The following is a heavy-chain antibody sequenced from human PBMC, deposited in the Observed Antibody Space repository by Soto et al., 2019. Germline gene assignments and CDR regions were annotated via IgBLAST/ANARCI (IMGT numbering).Heavy chain of an antibody. CDR1: GFTFSSYG. CDR2: ISDDGSSK. J-gene: IGHJ6*02. Sequence: QVQLVESGGGVVQPGRSLRLSCAASGFTFSSYGMHWVRQAPGKGLEWVAVISDDGSSKYYVDSVKGRFTISRDNSKNTLYLQMNSLRAEDTAAYFYANRSSRSPYYYGIDVWGQGTTVTVSS. V-gene: IGHV3-30*18. CDR3: ANRSSRSPYYYGIDV.